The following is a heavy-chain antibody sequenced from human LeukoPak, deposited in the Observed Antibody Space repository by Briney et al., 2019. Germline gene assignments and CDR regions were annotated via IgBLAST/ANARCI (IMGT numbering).Heavy chain of an antibody. CDR1: GYSISSGYY. D-gene: IGHD3-3*01. CDR3: ARGAIFGVVIKRMGDYFDY. J-gene: IGHJ4*02. Sequence: SETLSLTCAVSGYSISSGYYWGWIRQPPGKGLEWIGSIYHSGSTYYSPSLKSRVTMSVDTSKNQFSLKLSSVTAADTAVYYCARGAIFGVVIKRMGDYFDYWGQGTLVTVSS. V-gene: IGHV4-38-2*01. CDR2: IYHSGST.